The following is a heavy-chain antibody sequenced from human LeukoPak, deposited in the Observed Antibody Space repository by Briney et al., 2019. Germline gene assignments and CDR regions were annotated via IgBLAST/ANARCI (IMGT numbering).Heavy chain of an antibody. J-gene: IGHJ4*02. D-gene: IGHD4-11*01. V-gene: IGHV1-69*04. CDR3: ARESGYSNYVY. Sequence: SVKVSCKASGGTFSSYAISWVRQAPGQELEWMGRIIPILGIANYAQKFQGRVTITADKSTSTAYMELSSLRSEDTAVYYCARESGYSNYVYWGQGTLVTVSS. CDR1: GGTFSSYA. CDR2: IIPILGIA.